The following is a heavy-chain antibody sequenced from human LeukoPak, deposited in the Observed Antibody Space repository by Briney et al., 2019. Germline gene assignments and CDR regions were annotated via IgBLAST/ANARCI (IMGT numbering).Heavy chain of an antibody. V-gene: IGHV3-23*01. CDR2: ISGSGTRT. CDR1: GFTFTNYA. Sequence: GGSLRLSCAASGFTFTNYAMSWVRQAPGKGLEWVSAISGSGTRTYYADSVKGRFTISRDNSKSTLYLQMNSLRAEDRAVYYCAKEQTSSGFFDYWGQGTLVTVSS. D-gene: IGHD2-2*01. CDR3: AKEQTSSGFFDY. J-gene: IGHJ4*02.